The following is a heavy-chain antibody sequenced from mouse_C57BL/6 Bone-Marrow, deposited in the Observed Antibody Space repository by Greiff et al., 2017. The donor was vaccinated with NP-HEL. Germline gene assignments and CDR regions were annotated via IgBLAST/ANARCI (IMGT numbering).Heavy chain of an antibody. V-gene: IGHV1-19*01. Sequence: EVQLQQSGPVLVKPGASVKMSCKASGYTFTDYYMNWVKQSHGKSLEWIGVINPYNGGTSYNQKFKGKATLPVDKSSSTAYMELNSLTSEDSAVYYCARWGYYDGGNGYWGQGTTLTVSS. CDR3: ARWGYYDGGNGY. D-gene: IGHD1-1*01. CDR2: INPYNGGT. J-gene: IGHJ2*01. CDR1: GYTFTDYY.